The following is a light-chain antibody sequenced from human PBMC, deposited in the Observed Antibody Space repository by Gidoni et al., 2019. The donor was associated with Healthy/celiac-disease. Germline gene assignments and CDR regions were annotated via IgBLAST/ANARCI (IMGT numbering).Light chain of an antibody. J-gene: IGKJ3*01. CDR1: QSISSY. V-gene: IGKV1-39*01. CDR2: AAS. CDR3: QQSYSTPRGT. Sequence: DIQMTQSPSSLSASVGDRVTITCRASQSISSYLNWYQQKPEKAPKLLIYAASSLQSGVPSRFSGSGSGTDFTLTISSRQPEDFATYYCQQSYSTPRGTFGPXTKVDIK.